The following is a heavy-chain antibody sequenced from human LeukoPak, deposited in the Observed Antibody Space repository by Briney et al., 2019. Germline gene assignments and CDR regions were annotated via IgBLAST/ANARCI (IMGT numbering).Heavy chain of an antibody. J-gene: IGHJ3*02. CDR3: AKDYCSGGSCYSDAFDI. CDR1: GFTFSSYA. V-gene: IGHV3-23*01. D-gene: IGHD2-15*01. CDR2: ISGSGGST. Sequence: GGSLRFSCAASGFTFSSYAMSWVRQAPGKGLEWVSAISGSGGSTYYADSVKGRFTISRDNSKNTPYLQMNSLRAEDTAVYYCAKDYCSGGSCYSDAFDIWGQGTMVTVSS.